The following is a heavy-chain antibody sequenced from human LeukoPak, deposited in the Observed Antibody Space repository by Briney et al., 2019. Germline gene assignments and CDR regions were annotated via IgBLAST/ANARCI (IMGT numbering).Heavy chain of an antibody. V-gene: IGHV4-59*12. CDR2: IYYSGST. D-gene: IGHD2-2*02. J-gene: IGHJ5*02. CDR3: ARGYCSSTSCYTGWFDP. CDR1: GGSISSYY. Sequence: SETLSLTCTVSGGSISSYYWSWIRQPPGKGLEWIGYIYYSGSTNYNPSLKSRVTISVDTSKNQFSLKLSSVTAADTAVYYCARGYCSSTSCYTGWFDPWGQGTLVTVSS.